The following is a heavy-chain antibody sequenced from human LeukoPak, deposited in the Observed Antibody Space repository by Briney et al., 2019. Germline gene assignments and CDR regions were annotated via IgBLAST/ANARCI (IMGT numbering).Heavy chain of an antibody. Sequence: SETLSLTCTVSGSSINSAYYWGWIRQPPGKGLEWIGTIYPSGSTSYNPSLKSRVTISVHTSKNQFSLKLSSVTAADTAVYYCARASSSWYGGGAFDIWGQGTMVTVSS. V-gene: IGHV4-38-2*02. CDR3: ARASSSWYGGGAFDI. D-gene: IGHD6-13*01. J-gene: IGHJ3*02. CDR2: IYPSGST. CDR1: GSSINSAYY.